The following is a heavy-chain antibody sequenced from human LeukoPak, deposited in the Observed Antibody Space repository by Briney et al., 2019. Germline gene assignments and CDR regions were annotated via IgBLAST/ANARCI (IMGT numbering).Heavy chain of an antibody. CDR2: IIPIFGTA. CDR1: GGTFSSYA. J-gene: IGHJ4*02. V-gene: IGHV1-69*13. D-gene: IGHD2-21*01. CDR3: ARDSGPLDVAYCGGDCYSVGFFDY. Sequence: SVKVSCKASGGTFSSYAISWVRQAPGQGLEWMGGIIPIFGTANYAQKFQGRVTITADESTSTAYMELSGLRSEATAVYYCARDSGPLDVAYCGGDCYSVGFFDYWGQGTLVTVSS.